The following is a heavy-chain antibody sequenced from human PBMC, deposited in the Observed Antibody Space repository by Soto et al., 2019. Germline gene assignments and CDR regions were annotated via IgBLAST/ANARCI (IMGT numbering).Heavy chain of an antibody. J-gene: IGHJ4*02. CDR3: ARALVVTYRGLDY. Sequence: QLQLQESGPGLVKPSETLSLTCTVSGGSISSSSYYWGWIRQPPGKGLEWIGSIYYSGSTYYNPSLKSRVTISVDTSKNQFSLKLSSVTAADTAVYYCARALVVTYRGLDYWGQGTLVTVSS. V-gene: IGHV4-39*01. CDR1: GGSISSSSYY. D-gene: IGHD3-22*01. CDR2: IYYSGST.